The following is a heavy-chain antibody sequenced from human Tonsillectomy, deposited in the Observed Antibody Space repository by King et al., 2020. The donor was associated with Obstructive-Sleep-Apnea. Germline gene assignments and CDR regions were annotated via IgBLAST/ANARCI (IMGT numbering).Heavy chain of an antibody. Sequence: QLVQSGGDLVQPGGSLRLSCAASGFTFSSYAMSWVRQAPGKGLEWVSVISGSGGSTYFADSVKARFTISRDNSKSTLYLQMNSLRAEDTAVYYCAKCRGTGTAWYFDLWGRGTLVTVSS. CDR3: AKCRGTGTAWYFDL. CDR1: GFTFSSYA. D-gene: IGHD1-14*01. CDR2: ISGSGGST. V-gene: IGHV3-23*04. J-gene: IGHJ2*01.